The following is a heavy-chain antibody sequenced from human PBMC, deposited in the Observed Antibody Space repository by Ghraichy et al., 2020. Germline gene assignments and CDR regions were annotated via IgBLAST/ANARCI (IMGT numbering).Heavy chain of an antibody. CDR3: ARHLCGGGSGYMGWLDP. Sequence: SETLSLTCTVSGGSISSNNYNWGRHPPGTGLERVGIMTLYYRGNTYYNPSLRSRVTISVNTTKNHSSLRLSSVTAADAAVYYCARHLCGGGSGYMGWLDPGGQGTLATASP. CDR1: GGSISSNNYN. CDR2: LYYRGNT. D-gene: IGHD2-15*01. V-gene: IGHV4-39*02. J-gene: IGHJ5*02.